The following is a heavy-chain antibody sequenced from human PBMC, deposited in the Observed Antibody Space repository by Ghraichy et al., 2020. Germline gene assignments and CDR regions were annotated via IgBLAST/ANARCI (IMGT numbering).Heavy chain of an antibody. CDR3: ARSKGGGTGGGLKCDY. J-gene: IGHJ4*02. V-gene: IGHV4-31*03. Sequence: SETLSLTCTVSGGSISSGGYYWSWIRQHPGKGLEWIGYIYYSGSTYYNPSLKSRVTISVDTSKNQFSLKLSSVTAADTAVYYCARSKGGGTGGGLKCDYWGQGTLVTVSS. CDR1: GGSISSGGYY. CDR2: IYYSGST. D-gene: IGHD7-27*01.